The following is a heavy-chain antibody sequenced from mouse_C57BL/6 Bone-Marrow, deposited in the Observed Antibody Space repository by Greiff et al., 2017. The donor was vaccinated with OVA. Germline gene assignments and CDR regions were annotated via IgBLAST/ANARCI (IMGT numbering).Heavy chain of an antibody. J-gene: IGHJ3*01. Sequence: EVQVVESGPGLVKPSQSLSLTCSVTGYSITSGYYWNWIRQFPGNKLEWMGYISYDGSNNYNPSLKNRISITRDTSKNQFFLKLNSVTTEDTATYYCARGDYGSSYGGAYWGQGTLVTVSA. CDR3: ARGDYGSSYGGAY. V-gene: IGHV3-6*01. D-gene: IGHD1-1*01. CDR1: GYSITSGYY. CDR2: ISYDGSN.